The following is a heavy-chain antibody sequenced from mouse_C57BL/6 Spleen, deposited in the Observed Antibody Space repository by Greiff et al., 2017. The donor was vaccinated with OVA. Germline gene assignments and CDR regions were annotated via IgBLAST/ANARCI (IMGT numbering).Heavy chain of an antibody. CDR1: GFTFSSYG. CDR3: ARKDRDYFDY. J-gene: IGHJ2*01. V-gene: IGHV5-6*01. CDR2: ISSGGSYT. Sequence: EVQVVESGGDLVKPGGSLKLSCAASGFTFSSYGMSWVRQTPDKRLEWVATISSGGSYTYYPDSVKGRFTISRDNAKNTLYLQMSSLKSEDTAMYYCARKDRDYFDYWGQGTTLTVSS.